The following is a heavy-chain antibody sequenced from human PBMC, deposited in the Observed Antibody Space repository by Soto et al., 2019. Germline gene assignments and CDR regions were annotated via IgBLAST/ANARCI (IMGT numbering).Heavy chain of an antibody. CDR1: GGTFSSYA. CDR3: ARDFVRSGSARENYYYYCMDV. CDR2: IIPIFGTA. D-gene: IGHD3-10*01. V-gene: IGHV1-69*13. Sequence: SVKVSCKASGGTFSSYAISWVRQAPGQGLEWMGGIIPIFGTANYAQKFQGRVTITADESTSTAYMELSSLRSEDTAVYYCARDFVRSGSARENYYYYCMDVWGQGTTVTVSS. J-gene: IGHJ6*02.